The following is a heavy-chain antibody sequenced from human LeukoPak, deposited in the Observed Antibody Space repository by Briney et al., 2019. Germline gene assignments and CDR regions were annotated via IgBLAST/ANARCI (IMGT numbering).Heavy chain of an antibody. Sequence: ASVKVSCXASGYTFTGYYMHWVRQAPGQGLEWMGWISAYNGNTNYAQKLQGRVSMTTDTSTSTAYVELRSLRSDDTAVYYCARDADYVLDYWGQGTLVTVSS. CDR2: ISAYNGNT. CDR1: GYTFTGYY. V-gene: IGHV1-18*04. J-gene: IGHJ4*02. D-gene: IGHD4-17*01. CDR3: ARDADYVLDY.